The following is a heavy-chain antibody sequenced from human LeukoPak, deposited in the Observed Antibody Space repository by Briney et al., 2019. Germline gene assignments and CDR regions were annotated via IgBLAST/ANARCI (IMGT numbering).Heavy chain of an antibody. D-gene: IGHD3-22*01. CDR2: ISSSGTTI. Sequence: GGSLRLSCAASGFTFSDYYMSWIRQAPGKGLEWVSYISSSGTTIYYADSVKGRFTISRDNAKNSLYLQMNSLRAEDTAVYYCARALGYYYDSSGYFYYWGQGTLVTVSS. CDR1: GFTFSDYY. CDR3: ARALGYYYDSSGYFYY. J-gene: IGHJ4*02. V-gene: IGHV3-11*01.